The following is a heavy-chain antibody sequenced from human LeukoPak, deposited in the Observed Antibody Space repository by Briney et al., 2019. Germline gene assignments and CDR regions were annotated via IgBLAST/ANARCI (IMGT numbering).Heavy chain of an antibody. D-gene: IGHD4-17*01. CDR2: IYHSGST. V-gene: IGHV4-30-2*01. J-gene: IGHJ5*02. CDR3: ARDQYGDNGEYWFDP. Sequence: SQTLSLTCAVSGGSISSGGYSWSWIRQPPGKGLEWIGYIYHSGSTYYNPSLKSRVTISVDRSKTQFSLKLSSVTAADTAVYYCARDQYGDNGEYWFDPWGQGTLVTVSS. CDR1: GGSISSGGYS.